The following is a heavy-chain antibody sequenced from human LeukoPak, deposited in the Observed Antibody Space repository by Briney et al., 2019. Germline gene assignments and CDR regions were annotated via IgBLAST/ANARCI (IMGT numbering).Heavy chain of an antibody. V-gene: IGHV4-4*09. CDR2: IFTRGNTLFTP. Sequence: SETLSLTCDVSGGSISGYYWSWIRQSPGKGLEWIGYIFTRGNTLFTPKYNPSLRSRISISPVTSTNQFSLILTSVTVADAALYFCARGVYTENFDRYYFDSWGQGALVTVSS. J-gene: IGHJ4*02. CDR1: GGSISGYY. D-gene: IGHD2-2*02. CDR3: ARGVYTENFDRYYFDS.